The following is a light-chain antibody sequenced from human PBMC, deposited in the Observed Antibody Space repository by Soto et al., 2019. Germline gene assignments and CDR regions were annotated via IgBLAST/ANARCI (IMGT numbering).Light chain of an antibody. CDR3: SSYASSSIYG. Sequence: QSVLAQPASVSGSPGQSITISCTGTSSDVGGYNYVSWYQQHPGKAPKLIIYDVSNRPSGVSNRFSGSKSGNTASLTISGLQAEDEADYYCSSYASSSIYGFGTGTKVTVL. CDR1: SSDVGGYNY. V-gene: IGLV2-14*01. J-gene: IGLJ1*01. CDR2: DVS.